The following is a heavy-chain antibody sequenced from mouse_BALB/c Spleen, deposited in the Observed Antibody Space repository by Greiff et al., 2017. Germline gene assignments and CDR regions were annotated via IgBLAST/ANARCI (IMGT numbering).Heavy chain of an antibody. CDR1: GFTFSDYG. J-gene: IGHJ4*01. CDR2: ISNLAYSI. Sequence: DVMLVESGGGLVQPGGSRKLSCAASGFTFSDYGMAWVRQAPGKGPEWVAFISNLAYSIYYADTVTGRFTISRENAKNTLYLEMSSLRSEDTAMYYCARDLTEGAMDYWGQGTSVTVSS. D-gene: IGHD1-3*01. V-gene: IGHV5-15*02. CDR3: ARDLTEGAMDY.